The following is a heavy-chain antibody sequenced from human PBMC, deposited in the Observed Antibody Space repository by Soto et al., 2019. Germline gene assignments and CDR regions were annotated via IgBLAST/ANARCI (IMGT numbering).Heavy chain of an antibody. J-gene: IGHJ4*02. CDR2: VNPIVSMS. V-gene: IGHV1-69*02. D-gene: IGHD2-8*01. CDR3: ARVYAYYFDF. Sequence: GASVKVSCKASGDTFSFYTINWVRQAPGLGLEWMGRVNPIVSMSNYAQKFQGRVTITADKSTNTAYMQLSSLRSADTAVYYCARVYAYYFDFWGQGTLVTVSS. CDR1: GDTFSFYT.